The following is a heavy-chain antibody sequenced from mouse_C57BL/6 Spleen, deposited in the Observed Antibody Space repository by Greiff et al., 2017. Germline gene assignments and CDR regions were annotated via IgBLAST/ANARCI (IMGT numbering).Heavy chain of an antibody. Sequence: VQLQQPGAELVKPGASVQLSCKASGYTFTSYWMHWVKQRPGQGLEWIGMIHPNSGSTNYNEKFKGKATLTVDKSSSTAYMQLSSLTSEDSAVYYCARGDYYAMDYWGQGTSVTVAS. CDR3: ARGDYYAMDY. V-gene: IGHV1-64*01. CDR2: IHPNSGST. J-gene: IGHJ4*01. CDR1: GYTFTSYW.